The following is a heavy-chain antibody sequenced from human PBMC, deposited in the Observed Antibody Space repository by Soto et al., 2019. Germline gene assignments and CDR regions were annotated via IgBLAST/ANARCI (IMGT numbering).Heavy chain of an antibody. V-gene: IGHV3-33*01. CDR1: GFTFSSYG. CDR2: IWYDGSNK. J-gene: IGHJ4*02. CDR3: ERDGYSSYY. Sequence: QVQLVESGGGVVQPGRSLRLSCAASGFTFSSYGMHWVRQAPGKGLEWVAVIWYDGSNKYYADSVKGRFTISRDNSKNTLNLKMNSLRAEDTAVYYCERDGYSSYYWGQGTLVTVSS. D-gene: IGHD6-13*01.